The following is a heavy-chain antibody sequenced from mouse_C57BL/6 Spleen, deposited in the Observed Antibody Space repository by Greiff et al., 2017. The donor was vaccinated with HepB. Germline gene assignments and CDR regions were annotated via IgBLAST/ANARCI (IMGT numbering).Heavy chain of an antibody. CDR2: ISYDGSN. Sequence: EVQLQESGPGLVKPSQSLSLTCSVTGYSITSGYYWNWIRQFPGNKLEWMGYISYDGSNNYNPSLKNRISITRDTSKNQFFLKLNSVTTEDTATYYCAREGGYDGYYDYWGQGTTLTVSS. D-gene: IGHD2-3*01. CDR3: AREGGYDGYYDY. V-gene: IGHV3-6*01. CDR1: GYSITSGYY. J-gene: IGHJ2*01.